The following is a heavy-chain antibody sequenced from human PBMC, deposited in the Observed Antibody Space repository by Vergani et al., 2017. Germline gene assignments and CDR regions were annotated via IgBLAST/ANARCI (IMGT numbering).Heavy chain of an antibody. J-gene: IGHJ3*02. V-gene: IGHV4-59*01. D-gene: IGHD3-10*01. CDR2: IYYSGST. CDR3: ARKTGLWLSAFDI. Sequence: QVQLQESGPGLVKPSETLSLTCTVSGGSISSYYWSWIRQPPGKGVEWVGYIYYSGSTNYNPSRKSRVTISVDTSKNQFSLKLSSVTAADTAVYYCARKTGLWLSAFDIWGQGTMVTVSS. CDR1: GGSISSYY.